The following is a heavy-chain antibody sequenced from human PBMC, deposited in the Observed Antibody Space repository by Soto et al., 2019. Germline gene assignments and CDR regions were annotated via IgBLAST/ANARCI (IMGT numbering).Heavy chain of an antibody. J-gene: IGHJ5*02. D-gene: IGHD3-3*01. Sequence: QVQLVQSGAEVKKPGSSVKVSCKASGGTFSSYAISWVRQAPGQGLEWVGGIIPIFGTANYAQKFQGRVTITADKSTSTAYMELSSLRSEDTAVYYCASSHWSGYQTNWFDPWGQGTLVTVSS. CDR2: IIPIFGTA. CDR1: GGTFSSYA. V-gene: IGHV1-69*06. CDR3: ASSHWSGYQTNWFDP.